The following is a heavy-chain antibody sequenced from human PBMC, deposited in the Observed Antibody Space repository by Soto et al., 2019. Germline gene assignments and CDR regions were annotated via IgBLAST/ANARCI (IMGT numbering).Heavy chain of an antibody. CDR3: VRDGTKTLRDWFDP. D-gene: IGHD1-1*01. CDR2: IYATGTT. CDR1: GGSFSGFY. V-gene: IGHV4-59*10. J-gene: IGHJ5*02. Sequence: SETLSLTCAVYGGSFSGFYWSWIRKSAGKGLEWIGRIYATGTTDYNPSLKSRVMMSVDTSKEQFSLKLRSVTAADTAVYYCVRDGTKTLRDWFDPWGQGISVTVSS.